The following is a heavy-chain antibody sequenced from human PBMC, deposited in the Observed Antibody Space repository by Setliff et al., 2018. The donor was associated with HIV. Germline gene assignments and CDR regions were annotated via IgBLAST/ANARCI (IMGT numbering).Heavy chain of an antibody. CDR3: ALKGAYDILTGFPN. Sequence: SVKVSCKASGGTFKTYAISWVRQAPGQGLEWMGGIIPIFATTDYAQKFQGRVTIIADESTSTAYMELSSLRSEDTAVYYCALKGAYDILTGFPNWGQGTQVTVSS. CDR1: GGTFKTYA. V-gene: IGHV1-69*13. CDR2: IIPIFATT. J-gene: IGHJ4*02. D-gene: IGHD3-9*01.